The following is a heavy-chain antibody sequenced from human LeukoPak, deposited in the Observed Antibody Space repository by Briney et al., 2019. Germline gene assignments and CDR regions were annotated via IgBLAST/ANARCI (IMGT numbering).Heavy chain of an antibody. V-gene: IGHV4-39*07. CDR3: ARGPRRYCSGGSCYRAFDI. J-gene: IGHJ3*02. CDR2: INHSRST. CDR1: GGSISSGSYY. Sequence: PSETLSLTCTVSGGSISSGSYYWSWIRQPPGKGLEWIGEINHSRSTNYNPSLKSRVTISVDTSKNQFSLKLSSVTAADTAVYYCARGPRRYCSGGSCYRAFDIWGQGTMVTVSS. D-gene: IGHD2-15*01.